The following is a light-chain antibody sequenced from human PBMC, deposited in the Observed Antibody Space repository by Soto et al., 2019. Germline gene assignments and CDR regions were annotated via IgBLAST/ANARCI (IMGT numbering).Light chain of an antibody. Sequence: EIILTQSPGTLSLSPGERATLSCRASQTVPGNYLAWLQQKPGQAPRLLISRASSRATGIPDRFWGYRSGTDFTLSISRLEPEDFAVYYCLQYTSPPWTLGQGTKVETK. CDR1: QTVPGNY. J-gene: IGKJ1*01. CDR2: RAS. V-gene: IGKV3-20*01. CDR3: LQYTSPPWT.